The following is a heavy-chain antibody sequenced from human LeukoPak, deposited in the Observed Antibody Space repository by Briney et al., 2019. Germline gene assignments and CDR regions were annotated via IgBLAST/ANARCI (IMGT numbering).Heavy chain of an antibody. D-gene: IGHD6-19*01. CDR1: GGSISSYY. CDR3: AREGSSGWYWYSDL. Sequence: SETLSLTCTVSGGSISSYYWSWIRQPPGKGLEWIGYIYYSGSTNYNPSLKSRVTISVDTSKNQFSLKLSSVTAADTAVYYCAREGSSGWYWYSDLWGRGTLVTVSS. V-gene: IGHV4-59*01. J-gene: IGHJ2*01. CDR2: IYYSGST.